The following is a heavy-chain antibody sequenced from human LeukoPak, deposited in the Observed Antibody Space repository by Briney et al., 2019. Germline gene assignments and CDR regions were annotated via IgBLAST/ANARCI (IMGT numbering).Heavy chain of an antibody. CDR1: GFSVSNKY. D-gene: IGHD6-19*01. CDR2: IYTGGDT. J-gene: IGHJ4*02. CDR3: AGGQRFTSVGFDD. Sequence: PGGSLRLSCAASGFSVSNKYMSWVRQAPGKGLEWVSVIYTGGDTYYADSVRGRFTISRDNSKNTVNLQMNSLRAEDTALYYCAGGQRFTSVGFDDWGQGTLVTVSS. V-gene: IGHV3-53*01.